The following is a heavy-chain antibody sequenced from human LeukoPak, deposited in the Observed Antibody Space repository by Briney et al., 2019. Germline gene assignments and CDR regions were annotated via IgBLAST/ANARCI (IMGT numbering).Heavy chain of an antibody. J-gene: IGHJ4*02. CDR2: ISYDGSNK. V-gene: IGHV3-30*18. CDR3: AKDFLLLWFGESYLDY. D-gene: IGHD3-10*01. CDR1: GFTFSSYG. Sequence: PGGSLRLSCAASGFTFSSYGMHWVRQAPGKGLEWVAVISYDGSNKYYADSVKGRFTISRDNSKNTLYLQMNSLRAEDTAVYYCAKDFLLLWFGESYLDYWGQGTLVTVSS.